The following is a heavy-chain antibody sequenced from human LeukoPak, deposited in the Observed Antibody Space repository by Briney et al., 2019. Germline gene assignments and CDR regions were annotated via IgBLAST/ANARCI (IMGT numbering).Heavy chain of an antibody. Sequence: GGSLRLSCAASGFTFSSYAMHWVRQAPGKGLEWVAFISYDGSNKYYADSVKGRFTIPRDNAKNTLYLQMNSLRAEDTAAYYCASAELVVTAISYWGQGSLVTVSS. CDR1: GFTFSSYA. D-gene: IGHD2-21*02. J-gene: IGHJ4*02. CDR3: ASAELVVTAISY. V-gene: IGHV3-30-3*01. CDR2: ISYDGSNK.